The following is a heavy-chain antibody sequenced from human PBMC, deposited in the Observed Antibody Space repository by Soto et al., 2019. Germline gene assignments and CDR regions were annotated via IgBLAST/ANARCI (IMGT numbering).Heavy chain of an antibody. Sequence: HLQLQESGPGLVKPSETLSLICTVSGGSISSRSYYWGWIRQPPGKGLEWIGSIYYSGLTYYNPSLKSRVTTSVDTSKNQFSLRLTSVTAADTAVYYCARQIQTFMAFYTDVWGNGTTVAVSS. CDR1: GGSISSRSYY. CDR3: ARQIQTFMAFYTDV. J-gene: IGHJ6*03. V-gene: IGHV4-39*01. CDR2: IYYSGLT. D-gene: IGHD3-10*01.